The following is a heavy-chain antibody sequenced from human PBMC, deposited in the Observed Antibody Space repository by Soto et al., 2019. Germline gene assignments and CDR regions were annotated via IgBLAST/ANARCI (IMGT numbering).Heavy chain of an antibody. CDR2: SYYSGFT. V-gene: IGHV4-30-4*01. CDR1: GASISTGDYY. J-gene: IGHJ5*02. D-gene: IGHD3-3*01. CDR3: ARGVTVFGLVLRFWLDP. Sequence: QVLLQESGPGLVRPSETLSLSCTVSGASISTGDYYWSWVRQPPGKGLEWIGYSYYSGFTYYNPSLKSRGTISMDTSKNQFSLKLTSVTAADTAVYFCARGVTVFGLVLRFWLDPWGQGTLVTVSS.